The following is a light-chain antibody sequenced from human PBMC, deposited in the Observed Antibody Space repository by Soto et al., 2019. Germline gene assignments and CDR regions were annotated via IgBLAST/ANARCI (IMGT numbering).Light chain of an antibody. Sequence: EIVMTQSPATLSVSPGERATLSFRASHTVSTSLAWYQQKPGRAPRLLIYGASTRASGVPARFSGSGSGTEFTLTISSLQSEDSAVYYCHQYNNWWTFGQGTKVDIK. V-gene: IGKV3-15*01. J-gene: IGKJ1*01. CDR1: HTVSTS. CDR3: HQYNNWWT. CDR2: GAS.